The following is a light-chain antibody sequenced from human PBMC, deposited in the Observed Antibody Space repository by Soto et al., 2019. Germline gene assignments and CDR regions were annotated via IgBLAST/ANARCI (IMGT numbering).Light chain of an antibody. Sequence: DIQMTQSPSHLSASVGDRVIITCRASQTISNFLAWYQQKPGKVPQVLIYSASILESGVPSRFSGSGSGTYFTLTISSLQTEDVATYYCQKYNSAPRTFGPGTKVEMK. J-gene: IGKJ1*01. V-gene: IGKV1-27*01. CDR3: QKYNSAPRT. CDR2: SAS. CDR1: QTISNF.